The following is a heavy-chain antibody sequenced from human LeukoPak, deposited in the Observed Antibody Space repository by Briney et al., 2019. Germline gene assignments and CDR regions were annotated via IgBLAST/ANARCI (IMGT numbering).Heavy chain of an antibody. J-gene: IGHJ6*03. CDR1: GFTFSTYG. D-gene: IGHD2-2*01. CDR3: ARISCTSCSAMYYMDV. Sequence: GGSLRLSCAVSGFTFSTYGMHWVRQAPGKGLEWAAVIWYHGSETSYADSVKGRFTISRDNSKYTLYLQMNGLRAEDTAVYYCARISCTSCSAMYYMDVWGKGTTVTVSS. CDR2: IWYHGSET. V-gene: IGHV3-33*01.